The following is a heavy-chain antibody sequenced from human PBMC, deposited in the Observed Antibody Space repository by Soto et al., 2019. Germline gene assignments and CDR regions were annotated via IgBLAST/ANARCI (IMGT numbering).Heavy chain of an antibody. D-gene: IGHD6-19*01. CDR1: GFTFSSYW. CDR3: ARVIAVPPSGGNWFDP. CDR2: IKQDGSEK. Sequence: PGGSLRLSCAASGFTFSSYWMSWVRQAPGKGLEWVANIKQDGSEKYYVDSVKGRFTISRDNAKNSLYLQMNSLRAEDTAVYYCARVIAVPPSGGNWFDPWGQGTLVTVSS. J-gene: IGHJ5*02. V-gene: IGHV3-7*01.